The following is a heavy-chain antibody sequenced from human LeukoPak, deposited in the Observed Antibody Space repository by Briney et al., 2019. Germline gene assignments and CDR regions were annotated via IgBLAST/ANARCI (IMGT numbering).Heavy chain of an antibody. D-gene: IGHD2-21*01. J-gene: IGHJ6*01. Sequence: GKSLRLSCAASGFTFSSYGMHWIRQAPGKGLEWVAVTWYDGRNNYYAASVKGRFTISRDDSKTTVYLLMNSLRAEDTAVYYCAREVAPLYFHYGMDVWGEGTTVTVSS. CDR2: TWYDGRNN. CDR1: GFTFSSYG. V-gene: IGHV3-33*01. CDR3: AREVAPLYFHYGMDV.